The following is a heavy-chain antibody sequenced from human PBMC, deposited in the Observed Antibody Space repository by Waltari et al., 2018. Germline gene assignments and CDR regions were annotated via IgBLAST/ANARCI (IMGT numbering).Heavy chain of an antibody. D-gene: IGHD6-6*01. J-gene: IGHJ4*02. CDR2: VDPEDGET. CDR3: ATANKYSSSSPDCFDY. CDR1: GYTFIDYY. V-gene: IGHV1-69-2*01. Sequence: EVQLVQSGAAVKKPGATVKISCKVSGYTFIDYYMPWVQPATGKGLAGMGLVDPEDGETIDAEKFQGRVTITADTSTDTAYMELSSLRSEDTAVYYCATANKYSSSSPDCFDYWGQGTLVTVSS.